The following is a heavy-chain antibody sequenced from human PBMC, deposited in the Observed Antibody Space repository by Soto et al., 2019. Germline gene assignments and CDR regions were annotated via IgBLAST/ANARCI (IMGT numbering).Heavy chain of an antibody. CDR2: IYWDDDK. CDR1: GFLLSTSGVG. D-gene: IGHD6-13*01. CDR3: AHSRGGSSGYDLNPLALNWFDT. Sequence: QITLKESGPTLVKPTQTLTLTCTFSGFLLSTSGVGVGWIRQPTGKALEWLALIYWDDDKRYSPSLKISLTITTDTTKNHLVLKLTNLDSVDTATYFCAHSRGGSSGYDLNPLALNWFDTWGQGTLVTVSS. V-gene: IGHV2-5*02. J-gene: IGHJ5*02.